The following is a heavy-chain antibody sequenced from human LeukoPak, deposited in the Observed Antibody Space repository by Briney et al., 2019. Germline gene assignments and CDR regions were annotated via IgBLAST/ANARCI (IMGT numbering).Heavy chain of an antibody. D-gene: IGHD2-2*01. CDR3: ARAVGYCSSTSCPRRMDV. CDR2: ISAYNGNT. CDR1: GYTFTSYG. Sequence: ASVKVSCKASGYTFTSYGISWVRQAPGQGLEWMGWISAYNGNTNYAQKLQGRVTMTTDTSTSTAYMELRSLRSDDTAVYYCARAVGYCSSTSCPRRMDVWGKGTTVTVSS. V-gene: IGHV1-18*01. J-gene: IGHJ6*04.